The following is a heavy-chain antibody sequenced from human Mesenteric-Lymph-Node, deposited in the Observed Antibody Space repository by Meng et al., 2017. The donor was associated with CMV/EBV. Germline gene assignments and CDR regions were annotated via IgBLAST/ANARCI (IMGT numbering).Heavy chain of an antibody. CDR3: AKSVPKQRNYDFWSGYYYYYYYGMDV. CDR2: ISGSGGST. CDR1: GFTFSSYA. V-gene: IGHV3-23*01. D-gene: IGHD3-3*01. Sequence: GGSLRLSCAASGFTFSSYAMSWVRQAPGKGLEWVSAISGSGGSTYYADSVKGRFTISRDNSKNTLYLQMNSLRAEDTAVYYCAKSVPKQRNYDFWSGYYYYYYYGMDVWGQGTTVTVSS. J-gene: IGHJ6*02.